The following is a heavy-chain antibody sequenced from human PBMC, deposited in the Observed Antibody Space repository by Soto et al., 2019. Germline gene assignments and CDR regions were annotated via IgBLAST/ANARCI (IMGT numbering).Heavy chain of an antibody. V-gene: IGHV1-18*01. Sequence: ASVKVSCKASGYTFTSYGISWVRQAPGQGLEWMGWISANNGKTNYAQKLQGRVTMTTDASTSTAYMELSSLRSGDTAVYYCARSQGSSTSLEIYYYYYYGMDVWGRGTTVTVSS. J-gene: IGHJ6*02. CDR3: ARSQGSSTSLEIYYYYYYGMDV. CDR1: GYTFTSYG. D-gene: IGHD2-2*01. CDR2: ISANNGKT.